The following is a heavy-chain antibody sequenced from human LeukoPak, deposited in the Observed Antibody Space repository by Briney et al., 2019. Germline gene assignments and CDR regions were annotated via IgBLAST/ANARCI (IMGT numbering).Heavy chain of an antibody. CDR3: ARDSFHDAFDI. Sequence: PGGSLRLSCAASGFTFSSYGMHWVRQAPGKGLEWVAVISYDGSNKYYADSVKGRFTISRDNSKNTLYLQMNSLRAEDTAVYYCARDSFHDAFDIWGQGTMVTVSS. D-gene: IGHD3-16*01. CDR1: GFTFSSYG. CDR2: ISYDGSNK. V-gene: IGHV3-30*03. J-gene: IGHJ3*02.